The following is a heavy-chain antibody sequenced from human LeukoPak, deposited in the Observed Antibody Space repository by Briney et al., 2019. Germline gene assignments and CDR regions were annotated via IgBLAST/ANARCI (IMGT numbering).Heavy chain of an antibody. CDR2: VIPIFGPA. V-gene: IGHV1-69*05. CDR3: ARAGKGLPESP. CDR1: GGTFISYA. Sequence: SVKVSCKASGGTFISYAISWVRQAPGQGLEWRGRVIPIFGPANYAQKFQGRLTITTDESTSTAYMELSSLRSEDTAVYYCARAGKGLPESPWGQGTLVTVSS. J-gene: IGHJ4*02. D-gene: IGHD1-14*01.